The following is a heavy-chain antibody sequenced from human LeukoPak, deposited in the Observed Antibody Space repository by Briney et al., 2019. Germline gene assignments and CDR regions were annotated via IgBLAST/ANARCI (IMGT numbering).Heavy chain of an antibody. Sequence: ASVSVSCTASGYTFTIYYMHWVRQAPGQGLEWMGIINPSGGSTSYAQKFQGRVTMTRDTSTSTVYMGLSSLRSEDTAVYYCARAMVRGVNRRNPFDYWGQGTLVTVSS. J-gene: IGHJ4*02. V-gene: IGHV1-46*01. CDR1: GYTFTIYY. CDR2: INPSGGST. D-gene: IGHD3-10*01. CDR3: ARAMVRGVNRRNPFDY.